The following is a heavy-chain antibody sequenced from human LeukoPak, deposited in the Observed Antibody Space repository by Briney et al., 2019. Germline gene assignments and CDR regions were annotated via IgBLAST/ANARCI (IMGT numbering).Heavy chain of an antibody. CDR1: GFTFSRYW. J-gene: IGHJ4*02. V-gene: IGHV3-7*01. D-gene: IGHD3-16*01. Sequence: PGGSLRLPCAASGFTFSRYWMNWVRQAPGKGLEWVASIKQDGSEKYYVDSVKGRFTISRDNAKNSVSLQMNSLRSEDTAVYYCARGGVLHWGQGTLVTVSS. CDR3: ARGGVLH. CDR2: IKQDGSEK.